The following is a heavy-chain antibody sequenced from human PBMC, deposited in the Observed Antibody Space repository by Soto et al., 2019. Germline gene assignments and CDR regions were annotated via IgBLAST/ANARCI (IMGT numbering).Heavy chain of an antibody. Sequence: SVKVSCKASGGTFSSYAISWVRQAPGQGLEWMGGIIPIFGTANYAQKFQGRVTITADESTSTAYMELSSLRSEDTAVYYCASKNTRDGYNLEYWGQGTLVTVSS. CDR1: GGTFSSYA. CDR2: IIPIFGTA. J-gene: IGHJ4*02. CDR3: ASKNTRDGYNLEY. D-gene: IGHD5-12*01. V-gene: IGHV1-69*13.